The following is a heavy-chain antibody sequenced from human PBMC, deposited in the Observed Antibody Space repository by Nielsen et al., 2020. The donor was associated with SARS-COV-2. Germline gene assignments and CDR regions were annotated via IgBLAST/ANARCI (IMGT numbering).Heavy chain of an antibody. CDR3: ARGPLDTAMEKGGFDY. CDR2: ISYDGSNK. CDR1: GFTFSSYG. V-gene: IGHV3-30*03. D-gene: IGHD5-18*01. J-gene: IGHJ4*02. Sequence: GGSLRLSCAASGFTFSSYGMHWVRQAPGKGLEWVAVISYDGSNKYYADSVKGRFTISRDNSKNTLYLQMNSLRAEDSAVYYCARGPLDTAMEKGGFDYWGQGTLVTVSS.